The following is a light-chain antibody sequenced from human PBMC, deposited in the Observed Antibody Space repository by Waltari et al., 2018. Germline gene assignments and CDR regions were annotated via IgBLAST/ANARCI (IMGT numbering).Light chain of an antibody. CDR2: DVS. Sequence: QSALTQPASVSGSPGQSSTISCTGTSSDVGGYHYVSWYQQHPGKAPKLMIYDVSKRPSGVSNRFSGSKSGNTASLTISGLQAEDEADYYCSSYTSSSTSYVFGTGTKVTVL. CDR3: SSYTSSSTSYV. J-gene: IGLJ1*01. CDR1: SSDVGGYHY. V-gene: IGLV2-14*01.